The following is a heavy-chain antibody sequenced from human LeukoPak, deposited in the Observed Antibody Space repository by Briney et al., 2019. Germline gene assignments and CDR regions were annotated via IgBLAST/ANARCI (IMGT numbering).Heavy chain of an antibody. J-gene: IGHJ4*02. CDR3: ARENISLLWFGELLGYYFDY. CDR1: GGSISSYY. Sequence: PSETLSLTCTVSGGSISSYYWSWIRQPAGKGLEWIGRIYTSGSTNYNPSLKSRVTMSVDKSKNQFSVKLSSVTAADTAVYYCARENISLLWFGELLGYYFDYWGQGTLVTVSS. CDR2: IYTSGST. D-gene: IGHD3-10*01. V-gene: IGHV4-4*07.